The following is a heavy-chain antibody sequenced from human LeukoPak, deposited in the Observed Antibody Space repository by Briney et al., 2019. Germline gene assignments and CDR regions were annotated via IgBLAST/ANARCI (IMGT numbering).Heavy chain of an antibody. J-gene: IGHJ4*02. V-gene: IGHV3-33*08. Sequence: PGGSLRLSCAASGFTFSYYGKRWVRQAPGKGLEWVAHLWYDGSNKYYVDSVKGRFTISRDNSNNTLYLQMNSLRAEDTAVYYCARVRGRIYGSGSYPGIDYWGQGTLVTVSS. CDR3: ARVRGRIYGSGSYPGIDY. D-gene: IGHD3-10*01. CDR1: GFTFSYYG. CDR2: LWYDGSNK.